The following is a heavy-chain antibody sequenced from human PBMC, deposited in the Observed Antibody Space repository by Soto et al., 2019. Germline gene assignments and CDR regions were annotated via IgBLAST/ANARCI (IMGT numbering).Heavy chain of an antibody. V-gene: IGHV3-23*01. Sequence: EVQLLESGGGLVQPGGSLRLSCAASGFTFSSYAMSWVRQAPGKGLEWVSAISGGTSSTYYADSVKGRFTISRDNSKNTLYLQRTSLRAEDTAVYYWAKERWAAAGTQTLDYWGQGTLVTVSS. CDR1: GFTFSSYA. CDR3: AKERWAAAGTQTLDY. CDR2: ISGGTSST. D-gene: IGHD6-13*01. J-gene: IGHJ4*02.